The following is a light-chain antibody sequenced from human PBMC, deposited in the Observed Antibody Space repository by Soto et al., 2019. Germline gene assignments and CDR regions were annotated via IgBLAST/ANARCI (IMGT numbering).Light chain of an antibody. Sequence: QSVLTQPPSVSWAPGQRVTIPCTGSSSNIGSFYDVHWYQQLPGTVPKLLIYGDNNRPSGVPDRFAGSKSGTAASLAITGLQAEDEDEYYCQSYDNSLNHVVFGGGTKVTVL. CDR3: QSYDNSLNHVV. CDR2: GDN. CDR1: SSNIGSFYD. J-gene: IGLJ2*01. V-gene: IGLV1-40*01.